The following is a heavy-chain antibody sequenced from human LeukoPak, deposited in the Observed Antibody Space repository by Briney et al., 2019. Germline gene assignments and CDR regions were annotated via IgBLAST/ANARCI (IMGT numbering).Heavy chain of an antibody. Sequence: SETLSLTCAVYGGSFSGFYWSWIRQPPGKGLEWIGEINHSGSTKYNPSLKSRVTISVDTSKNQVSLKLNSVTAADTAVYYCARGTRTTVTTYYGMDVWGQGTTVTASS. CDR3: ARGTRTTVTTYYGMDV. V-gene: IGHV4-34*01. CDR1: GGSFSGFY. J-gene: IGHJ6*02. CDR2: INHSGST. D-gene: IGHD4-17*01.